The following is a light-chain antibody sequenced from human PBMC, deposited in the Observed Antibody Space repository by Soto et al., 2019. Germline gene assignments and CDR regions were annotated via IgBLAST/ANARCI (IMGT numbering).Light chain of an antibody. Sequence: DIQLTQSPSFLSASVEDRVTITCRASQGISSHLAWYQQKPGKAPKLLIYDASTLQSEAPSRFSGSGSGTEFTLTISSLLPEDFATYHCQQLKSFPLNFGQGTRLEIK. CDR3: QQLKSFPLN. V-gene: IGKV1-9*01. CDR1: QGISSH. CDR2: DAS. J-gene: IGKJ5*01.